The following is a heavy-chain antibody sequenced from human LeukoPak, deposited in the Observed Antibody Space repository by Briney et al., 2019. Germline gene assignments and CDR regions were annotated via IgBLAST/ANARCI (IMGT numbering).Heavy chain of an antibody. Sequence: GASVKVSCKASGYTFTNYGIRWVRQAPGQGLEWMGSISAHNGETSYAQSLQGRVIMTTDMSTSVAYMEIRRLRYDDTALYYCAIGTNYYDTSGYLDSFDIWGEGTMVTVSS. D-gene: IGHD3-22*01. CDR1: GYTFTNYG. CDR3: AIGTNYYDTSGYLDSFDI. J-gene: IGHJ3*02. CDR2: ISAHNGET. V-gene: IGHV1-18*01.